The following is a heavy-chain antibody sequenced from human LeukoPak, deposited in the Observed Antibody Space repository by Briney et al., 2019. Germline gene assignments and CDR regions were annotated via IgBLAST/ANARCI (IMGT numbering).Heavy chain of an antibody. J-gene: IGHJ5*02. D-gene: IGHD2-21*02. CDR2: VYFDGTT. CDR3: ARLTVGLFFEA. Sequence: SETLSLTCSVSNDPFSNYFWSWVRQPPGKGLEWIGYVYFDGTTNYNPSLMDRVTISVNATKNQFSLRLNSVTALDTAVYYCARLTVGLFFEAWGQGALVTVSA. V-gene: IGHV4-59*08. CDR1: NDPFSNYF.